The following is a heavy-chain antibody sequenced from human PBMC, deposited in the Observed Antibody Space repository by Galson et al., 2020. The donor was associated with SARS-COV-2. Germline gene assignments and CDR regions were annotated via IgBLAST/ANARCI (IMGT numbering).Heavy chain of an antibody. V-gene: IGHV3-74*03. CDR1: GFNFKDYW. J-gene: IGHJ4*02. Sequence: PGGSLRLSCAASGFNFKDYWMHWVRQAPGQGLVWVARIIGDGSGATYAASVKGRFTISRDNPKNMLYLQMDSLGAEDTAIYYCARAVMVSGNDYWGQGTLVTVSS. CDR2: IIGDGSGA. CDR3: ARAVMVSGNDY. D-gene: IGHD5-18*01.